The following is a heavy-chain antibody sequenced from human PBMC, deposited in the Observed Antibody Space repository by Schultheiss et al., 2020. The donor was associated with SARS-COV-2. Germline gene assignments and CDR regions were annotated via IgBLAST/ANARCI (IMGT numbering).Heavy chain of an antibody. CDR3: ARVGGHPVYNWFDP. J-gene: IGHJ5*02. V-gene: IGHV4-34*01. Sequence: SQTLSLTCAVYGGSLSGYYWSWIRQPPGKGLEWIGEINHSGSTNYNPSLKSRVTISVDTSKYQFSLKLSSVTAADTAVYYCARVGGHPVYNWFDPWGQGTLVTVSS. D-gene: IGHD3-16*01. CDR2: INHSGST. CDR1: GGSLSGYY.